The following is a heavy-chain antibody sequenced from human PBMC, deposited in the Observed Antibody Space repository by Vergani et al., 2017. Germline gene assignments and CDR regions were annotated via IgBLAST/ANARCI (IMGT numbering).Heavy chain of an antibody. V-gene: IGHV1-69*01. CDR3: AREEGYCSGGSCYPNWFDP. CDR1: GGTFSSYA. D-gene: IGHD2-15*01. J-gene: IGHJ5*02. CDR2: IIPIFGTA. Sequence: QVQLVQSGAEVKKPGSSVKVSCKASGGTFSSYAISWVRQAPGQGLEWMGGIIPIFGTANYAQKFQGRVTITADESTSTAYMELSSLRSEDTAVYYCAREEGYCSGGSCYPNWFDPWGQGTLVTVSS.